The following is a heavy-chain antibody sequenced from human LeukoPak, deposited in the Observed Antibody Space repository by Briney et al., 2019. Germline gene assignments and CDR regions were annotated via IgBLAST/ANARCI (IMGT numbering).Heavy chain of an antibody. CDR2: INPNSGGT. CDR1: GYTFTGHY. V-gene: IGHV1-2*04. CDR3: ARGKYGSGSYYFDY. D-gene: IGHD3-10*01. J-gene: IGHJ4*02. Sequence: ASVKVSCKASGYTFTGHYMHWVRQVPGQGLEWMGWINPNSGGTNYAQKFQGWVTMTRDTSISTAYMELSRRRSDDTAVYYCARGKYGSGSYYFDYWGQGTLVTVSS.